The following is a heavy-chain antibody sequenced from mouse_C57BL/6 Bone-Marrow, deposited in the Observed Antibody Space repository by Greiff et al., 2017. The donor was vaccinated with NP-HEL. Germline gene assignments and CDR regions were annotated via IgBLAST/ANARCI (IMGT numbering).Heavy chain of an antibody. CDR2: IYPGDGDT. Sequence: QVQLKESGAELVKPGASVKISCKASGYAFSSYWMNWVKQRPGKGLEWIGQIYPGDGDTNYNGKFKGKATLTADKSSSTAYMQLSSLTSEDSAVYFCARLDYGSSYDYYYAMDYWGQGTSVTVSS. CDR3: ARLDYGSSYDYYYAMDY. CDR1: GYAFSSYW. J-gene: IGHJ4*01. V-gene: IGHV1-80*01. D-gene: IGHD1-1*01.